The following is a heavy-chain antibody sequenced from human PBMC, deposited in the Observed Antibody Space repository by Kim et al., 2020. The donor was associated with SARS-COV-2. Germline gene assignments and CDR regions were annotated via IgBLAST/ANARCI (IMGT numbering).Heavy chain of an antibody. V-gene: IGHV1-69*13. CDR1: GGTFSSYA. Sequence: SVKVSCKASGGTFSSYAISWVRQAPGQGLEWMGGIIPIFGTANYAQKFQGIVTITADESTSTAYMELSSLRSEDTAVYYCVTTMVRGGSTHPYYFDYWGQGTLVTVSS. D-gene: IGHD3-10*01. CDR3: VTTMVRGGSTHPYYFDY. CDR2: IIPIFGTA. J-gene: IGHJ4*02.